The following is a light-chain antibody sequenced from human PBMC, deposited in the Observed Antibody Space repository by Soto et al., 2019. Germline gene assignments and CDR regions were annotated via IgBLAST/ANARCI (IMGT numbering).Light chain of an antibody. CDR3: TSWTTSTTMK. CDR1: SSDVGAYNY. V-gene: IGLV2-14*01. J-gene: IGLJ2*01. CDR2: DVN. Sequence: QSALTQPASVSGSPGQSITISCTGTSSDVGAYNYVSWYQQHPGKAPKLMIYDVNIRPSGVSNRFSGSKSGNTASLTISGLQAVDEADYYCTSWTTSTTMKFGGGTKVTVL.